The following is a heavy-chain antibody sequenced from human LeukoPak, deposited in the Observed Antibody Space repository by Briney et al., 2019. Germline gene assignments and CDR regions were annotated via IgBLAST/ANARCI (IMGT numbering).Heavy chain of an antibody. J-gene: IGHJ6*03. V-gene: IGHV4-59*01. Sequence: PSETLSLTCTVSGGSISSYYWSWIRQPPGKGLEWIGYIYYSGSTNYNPSLKSRVTISVDTSKNQFSLKLSSVTAADTAVYYCARGRYSGYDSPWSAADYYYVDVWGKGTTVTVSS. CDR1: GGSISSYY. CDR2: IYYSGST. D-gene: IGHD5-12*01. CDR3: ARGRYSGYDSPWSAADYYYVDV.